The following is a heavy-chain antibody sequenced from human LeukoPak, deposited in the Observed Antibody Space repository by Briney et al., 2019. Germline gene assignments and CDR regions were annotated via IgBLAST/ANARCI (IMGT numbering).Heavy chain of an antibody. J-gene: IGHJ4*02. CDR2: INPNSGGT. CDR3: ARGERRWLQLSELDY. D-gene: IGHD5-12*01. CDR1: GYTFTGYY. Sequence: GASVKVSCKASGYTFTGYYMHWVRQAPGQGLEWMGWINPNSGGTNYAQKFQGRVTMTRDTSISTAYMELSRLRSDDTAVYYCARGERRWLQLSELDYWGQGTLVTVSS. V-gene: IGHV1-2*02.